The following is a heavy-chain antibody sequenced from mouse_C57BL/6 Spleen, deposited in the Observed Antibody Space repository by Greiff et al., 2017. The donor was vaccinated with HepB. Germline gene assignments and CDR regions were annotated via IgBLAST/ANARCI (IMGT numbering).Heavy chain of an antibody. CDR1: GYTFTNYW. CDR3: ARFGDYNISLYYYAMDW. CDR2: IYPGSGKT. Sequence: QVQLQQSGAELVKPGASVKMSCKASGYTFTNYWVTWVKLRPGQGLEWIGDIYPGSGKTNYNEKFKTKATLTVDTSSSTAYMQLSSLTSEDSAVYYCARFGDYNISLYYYAMDWWGQGTSVTVAT. D-gene: IGHD2-13*01. V-gene: IGHV1-55*01. J-gene: IGHJ4*01.